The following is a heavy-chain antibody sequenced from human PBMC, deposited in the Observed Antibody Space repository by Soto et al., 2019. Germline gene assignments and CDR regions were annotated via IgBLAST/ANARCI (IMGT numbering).Heavy chain of an antibody. D-gene: IGHD6-19*01. V-gene: IGHV3-30-3*01. CDR2: ISYDGSNK. Sequence: QVQLVESGGGVVQPGRSLRLSCAASGFTFSSYAMHWVLQAPGKGLEWVGVISYDGSNKYYADSVKGRFTISIDNSKNTLYLQMNSLRAEDTAVYYCAREQAVAGRGGFDYWGQGTLVTVSS. J-gene: IGHJ4*02. CDR3: AREQAVAGRGGFDY. CDR1: GFTFSSYA.